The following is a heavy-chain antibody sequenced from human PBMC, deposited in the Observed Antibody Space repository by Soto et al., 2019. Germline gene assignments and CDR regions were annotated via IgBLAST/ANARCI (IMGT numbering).Heavy chain of an antibody. CDR3: ARELHGGSYGMDV. J-gene: IGHJ6*02. V-gene: IGHV3-13*01. CDR1: GFTFSNYD. Sequence: PGGSLRLFCAASGFTFSNYDMHWVRQVTGKGLEWVSGITTAGDTYYPGSVKGRFTISREKAKNSLYLQMNSLSAGDTAVYYCARELHGGSYGMDVWGQGTTVTVSS. CDR2: ITTAGDT.